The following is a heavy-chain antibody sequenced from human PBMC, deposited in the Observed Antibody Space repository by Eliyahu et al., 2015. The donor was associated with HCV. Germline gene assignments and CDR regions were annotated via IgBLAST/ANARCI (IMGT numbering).Heavy chain of an antibody. CDR1: GFTFSSYG. V-gene: IGHV3-30*18. J-gene: IGHJ4*02. Sequence: QLVESGGGVVQPGRSLRLSCAASGFTFSSYGMHWVRQAPGKGLEWVAVISYDGSNKYYADSVKGRFTISRDNSKNTLYLQMNSLRAEDTAVYYCAKVGDPVVAATLFDYWGQGTLVTVSS. D-gene: IGHD2-15*01. CDR2: ISYDGSNK. CDR3: AKVGDPVVAATLFDY.